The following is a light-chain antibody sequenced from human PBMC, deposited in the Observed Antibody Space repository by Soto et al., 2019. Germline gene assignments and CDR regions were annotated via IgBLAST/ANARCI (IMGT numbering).Light chain of an antibody. V-gene: IGKV3-15*01. Sequence: EIVMTQSPATLSVSPGEGVTLSCRASQGVGITLAWYQQKPGQTPRLLIYNAFTRATGIPARFSGSGSGTEFTLTINSLPSEDSAVYYCQRYNDWPLTFGGGTKVEVK. J-gene: IGKJ4*01. CDR3: QRYNDWPLT. CDR2: NAF. CDR1: QGVGIT.